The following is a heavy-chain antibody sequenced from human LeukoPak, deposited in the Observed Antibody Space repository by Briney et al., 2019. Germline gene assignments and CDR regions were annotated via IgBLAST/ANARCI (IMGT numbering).Heavy chain of an antibody. CDR2: ISAYNGNT. D-gene: IGHD1-26*01. CDR1: GYTFTSYG. Sequence: ASVKVSCKASGYTFTSYGISWVRQAPGQGLEWMGWISAYNGNTNYAQKLQGRVTMTTDTSTSTAYMELSSLRSEDTAVYYCARGLGWELLGAFDIWGQGTMVTVSS. J-gene: IGHJ3*02. CDR3: ARGLGWELLGAFDI. V-gene: IGHV1-18*01.